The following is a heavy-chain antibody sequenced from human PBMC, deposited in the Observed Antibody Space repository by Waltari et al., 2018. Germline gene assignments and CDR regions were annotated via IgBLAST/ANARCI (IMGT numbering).Heavy chain of an antibody. J-gene: IGHJ6*03. CDR2: INHSGST. D-gene: IGHD4-17*01. CDR3: ARSPPYGDYNYYYYYMDV. CDR1: GGSFRGYY. V-gene: IGHV4-34*01. Sequence: QVQLQQWGAGLLKPSETLSLTCAVYGGSFRGYYWSWIRQPPGKGLEWIGEINHSGSTNYNPSLKSRVTISVDTSKNQFSLKLSSVTAADTAVYYCARSPPYGDYNYYYYYMDVWGKGTTVTVSS.